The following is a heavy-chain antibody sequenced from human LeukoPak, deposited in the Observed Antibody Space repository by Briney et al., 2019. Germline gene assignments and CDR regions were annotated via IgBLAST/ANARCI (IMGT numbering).Heavy chain of an antibody. J-gene: IGHJ3*02. CDR2: IIPIFGTA. D-gene: IGHD6-19*01. Sequence: GASVKVSCKASGGTFSSYAISWVRQAPGQGLEWMGGIIPIFGTANYAQKFQGRVTITTDESTSTAYMELSSLRSEDTAVYYCARWDSGWYHDAFDIWGQGTMVTVSS. CDR3: ARWDSGWYHDAFDI. V-gene: IGHV1-69*05. CDR1: GGTFSSYA.